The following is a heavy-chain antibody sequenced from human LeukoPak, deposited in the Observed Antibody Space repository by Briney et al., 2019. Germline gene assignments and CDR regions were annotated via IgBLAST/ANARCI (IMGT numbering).Heavy chain of an antibody. Sequence: SETLSLTCTVSGGSISSFYWIWIRQPPGKGLECIGHIYYSGSTNYNPSLKSRVTISVDTSKNQFSLKLSSVTAADTAVYYCARDEGGYADYWGQGTLVTVSS. J-gene: IGHJ4*02. CDR1: GGSISSFY. CDR2: IYYSGST. CDR3: ARDEGGYADY. D-gene: IGHD5-12*01. V-gene: IGHV4-59*12.